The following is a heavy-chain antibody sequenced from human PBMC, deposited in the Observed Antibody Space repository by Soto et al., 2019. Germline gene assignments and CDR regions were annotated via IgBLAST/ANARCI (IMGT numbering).Heavy chain of an antibody. Sequence: GASVKVSCKASGGTFSSYAISWVRQAPGQGLEWMGGIIPIFGTANYAQKFQGRVTITADKSTSTAYMELSSLRSEDTAVYYCARPSFRSVYSSGWYGEGGMDVWGQGTTVTVSS. D-gene: IGHD6-19*01. CDR2: IIPIFGTA. CDR3: ARPSFRSVYSSGWYGEGGMDV. CDR1: GGTFSSYA. J-gene: IGHJ6*02. V-gene: IGHV1-69*06.